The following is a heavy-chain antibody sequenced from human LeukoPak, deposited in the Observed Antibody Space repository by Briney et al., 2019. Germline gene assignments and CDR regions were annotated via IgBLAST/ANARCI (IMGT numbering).Heavy chain of an antibody. CDR1: GYAFTSYY. Sequence: GASVKVSCKASGYAFTSYYMHWVRQAPGQGLEWMGIINPSGGSTSYAQKFQGRVTMTRDTSTSTVHMELSSLRSEDTAVYYCARVLLPAGTRHPIYYGMDVWGQGTTVTVSS. CDR3: ARVLLPAGTRHPIYYGMDV. J-gene: IGHJ6*02. CDR2: INPSGGST. V-gene: IGHV1-46*01. D-gene: IGHD6-13*01.